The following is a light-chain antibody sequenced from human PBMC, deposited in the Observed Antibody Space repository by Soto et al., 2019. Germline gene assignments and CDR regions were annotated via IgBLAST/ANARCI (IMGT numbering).Light chain of an antibody. CDR2: DAS. V-gene: IGKV3-11*01. Sequence: EIVLTQSPATLSLSPGERATLSCRASQSVSSYLAWYQQKPGQAPRLLIYDASNRATGIPARFSGSGSGTDFTLTISSLEPEDFAVYYCQQRSNWPPYSFTLALGPKWISN. CDR1: QSVSSY. CDR3: QQRSNWPPYSFT. J-gene: IGKJ3*01.